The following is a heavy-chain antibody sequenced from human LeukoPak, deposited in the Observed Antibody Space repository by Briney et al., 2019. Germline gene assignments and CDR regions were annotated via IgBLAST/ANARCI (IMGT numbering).Heavy chain of an antibody. J-gene: IGHJ4*02. V-gene: IGHV4-4*07. CDR2: IFTSGST. CDR3: ARPQGFQLLDFEY. Sequence: SETLSLTCTVSGDSISSYYWSWVRQPAGKGLEWIGRIFTSGSTNYNPSLKSRVTMSVDTSKNQFSLKLSSVTAADTAVYYCARPQGFQLLDFEYWGQGTLVTVSS. CDR1: GDSISSYY. D-gene: IGHD2-2*01.